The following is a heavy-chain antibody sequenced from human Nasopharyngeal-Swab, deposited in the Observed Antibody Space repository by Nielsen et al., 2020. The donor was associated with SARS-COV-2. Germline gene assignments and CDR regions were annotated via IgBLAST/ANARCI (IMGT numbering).Heavy chain of an antibody. V-gene: IGHV3-33*01. D-gene: IGHD3-9*01. CDR2: IWYDGGNK. Sequence: VRQAPGKGLEWVAVIWYDGGNKFYADSVKGRFAISRDNSENTLYRQMNSLRAEDTAVYYCARFGLYDTLTGYYSHYYMDVWGKGTTVTVSS. J-gene: IGHJ6*03. CDR3: ARFGLYDTLTGYYSHYYMDV.